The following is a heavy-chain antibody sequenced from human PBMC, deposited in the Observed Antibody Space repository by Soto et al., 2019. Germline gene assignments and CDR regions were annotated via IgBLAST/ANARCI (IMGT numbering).Heavy chain of an antibody. J-gene: IGHJ6*02. D-gene: IGHD1-1*01. CDR3: AGTSWHYYYGMDL. CDR1: GVTFNSYA. CDR2: IIPVFDKP. V-gene: IGHV1-69*19. Sequence: QVQLEQSGAEVKKSGSSVKISCKASGVTFNSYALSWVRQAPGQGLEWMGGIIPVFDKPTYAQKFQGRVTITADESTNTGYMELSSLRSEDTAVYYCAGTSWHYYYGMDLWGQGTTVNVSS.